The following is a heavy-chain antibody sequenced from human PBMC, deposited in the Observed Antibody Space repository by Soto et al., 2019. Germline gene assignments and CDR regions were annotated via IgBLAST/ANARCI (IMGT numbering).Heavy chain of an antibody. CDR2: ISGSGANT. CDR1: GFTFSSYA. CDR3: AKRPLSIITFDY. J-gene: IGHJ4*02. D-gene: IGHD3-16*01. V-gene: IGHV3-23*01. Sequence: GGSLRLSCAASGFTFSSYAMSWVRRAPGKGLEWVSTISGSGANTFYADSVKGRFTISSDNSKNTLYLQMNSLRAEDTALYYCAKRPLSIITFDYWGQGTLVTVSS.